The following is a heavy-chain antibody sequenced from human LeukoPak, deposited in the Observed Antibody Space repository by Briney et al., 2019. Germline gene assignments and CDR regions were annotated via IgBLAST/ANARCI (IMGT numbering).Heavy chain of an antibody. J-gene: IGHJ4*02. D-gene: IGHD1-26*01. Sequence: PGGSLRLSCPASGFTFYNSGLGWVRQAPGKGLEWVSSISGSGGATYYADSVKSRFTISRDDSKNTLYLQMNSLRTEDTAVYYCAIEQWELKYWGQGTLVTVSS. CDR1: GFTFYNSG. V-gene: IGHV3-23*01. CDR3: AIEQWELKY. CDR2: ISGSGGAT.